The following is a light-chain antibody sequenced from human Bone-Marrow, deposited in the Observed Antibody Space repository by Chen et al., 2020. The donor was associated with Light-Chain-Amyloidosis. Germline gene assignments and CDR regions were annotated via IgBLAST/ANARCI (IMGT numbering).Light chain of an antibody. CDR1: SSDVVGHNY. V-gene: IGLV2-14*03. Sequence: QSALTQPASVSGSPGQSITISCTGSSSDVVGHNYVSWYQQHPGKAPKVIIYDVSNRPSGVSNRFSGSKSGNMASLTISGLQTEDEADYYCCSYTNSNTHVFGTGTKVTVL. CDR3: CSYTNSNTHV. J-gene: IGLJ1*01. CDR2: DVS.